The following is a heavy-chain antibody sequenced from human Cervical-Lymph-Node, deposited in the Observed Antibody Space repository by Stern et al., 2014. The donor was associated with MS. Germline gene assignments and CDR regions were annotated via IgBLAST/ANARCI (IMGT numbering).Heavy chain of an antibody. CDR2: IYWDDDE. CDR1: GFSLSTSGVG. Sequence: QVTLKESGPTLVKPTQTLTLTCTFSGFSLSTSGVGVGWIRQPPGKALEWLAVIYWDDDERYSPSLKSRLTITKDTSKNQVVLTMANMEPVDTATYYCAHTTVTFDEAYGLDVWGQGTTVTVSS. D-gene: IGHD4-17*01. V-gene: IGHV2-5*02. J-gene: IGHJ6*02. CDR3: AHTTVTFDEAYGLDV.